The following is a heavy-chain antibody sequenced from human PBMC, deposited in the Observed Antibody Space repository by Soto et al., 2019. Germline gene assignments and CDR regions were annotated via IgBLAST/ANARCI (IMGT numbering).Heavy chain of an antibody. V-gene: IGHV4-39*01. J-gene: IGHJ5*02. CDR1: GGSISSSSYY. CDR2: IYYSGST. Sequence: PSETLSLTCTVSGGSISSSSYYWGWIRQPPGKGLEWIGSIYYSGSTYYNPSLKSRVTISVDTSKNQFSLKLSSVTAADTAVYYCARPRAAASLHWFDPWGQGTLVTVSS. CDR3: ARPRAAASLHWFDP. D-gene: IGHD6-13*01.